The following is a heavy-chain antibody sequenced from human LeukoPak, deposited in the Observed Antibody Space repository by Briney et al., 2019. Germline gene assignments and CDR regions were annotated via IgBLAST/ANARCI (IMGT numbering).Heavy chain of an antibody. CDR3: AISYCGGDCYSWLVGHYLHYFDY. CDR2: IYYSGST. Sequence: PSETLSLTCTVSGGSISSSSYYWGWIRQPPGKGLEWIGSIYYSGSTYYNPSLKSRVTISVDTSKNQFSLKLSSVTAADTAVYYCAISYCGGDCYSWLVGHYLHYFDYWGQGTLVTVSS. D-gene: IGHD2-21*02. CDR1: GGSISSSSYY. J-gene: IGHJ4*02. V-gene: IGHV4-39*07.